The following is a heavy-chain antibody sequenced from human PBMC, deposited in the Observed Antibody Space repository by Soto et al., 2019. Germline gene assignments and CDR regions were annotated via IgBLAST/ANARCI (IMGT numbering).Heavy chain of an antibody. Sequence: QVQLQESGPGLVKPSQTLSLTCTVSGGSISSGDYYWSWIRQPPGKGLEWIGYIYYSGSTYYNPSRKSRVTISVDTSKNQFSLKLSSVTAADTAVYYCARVGTNWGYHVDQWGQGTLVTVSS. D-gene: IGHD7-27*01. CDR1: GGSISSGDYY. J-gene: IGHJ4*02. CDR2: IYYSGST. V-gene: IGHV4-30-4*01. CDR3: ARVGTNWGYHVDQ.